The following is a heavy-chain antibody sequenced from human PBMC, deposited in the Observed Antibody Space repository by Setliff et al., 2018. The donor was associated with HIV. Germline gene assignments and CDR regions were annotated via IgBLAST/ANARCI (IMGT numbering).Heavy chain of an antibody. V-gene: IGHV1-69*06. J-gene: IGHJ5*02. Sequence: ASVKVSCNASGGTFRSNAISWVRQAPGQGLEWMGGIIPLFGTANYAQKFQGRVTITADKSTSTAYLELNSLRSEDSAIYYCAREIQIAVAAVGWFDPCGQGTLVTVSS. CDR1: GGTFRSNA. CDR2: IIPLFGTA. CDR3: AREIQIAVAAVGWFDP. D-gene: IGHD6-13*01.